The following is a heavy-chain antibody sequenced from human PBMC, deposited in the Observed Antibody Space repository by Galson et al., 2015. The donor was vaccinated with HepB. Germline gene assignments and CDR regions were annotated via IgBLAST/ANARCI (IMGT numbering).Heavy chain of an antibody. CDR3: AREGTAYYYGSGSLYNWFDP. CDR1: GYTFTSYV. D-gene: IGHD3-10*01. J-gene: IGHJ5*02. V-gene: IGHV1-3*01. Sequence: SVKVSCKASGYTFTSYVIHWVRQAPGQRLEWMGWINAGTGNTKYSQKFQGRVTITRDTSATIAYMELSSLRSEDTAVYYCAREGTAYYYGSGSLYNWFDPWGQGTLVTVSS. CDR2: INAGTGNT.